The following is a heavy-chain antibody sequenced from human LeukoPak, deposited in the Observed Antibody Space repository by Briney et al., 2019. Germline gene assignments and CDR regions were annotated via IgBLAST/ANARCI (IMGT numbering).Heavy chain of an antibody. CDR1: GYTLTELS. CDR3: AIHPPLVGAGRVFDY. V-gene: IGHV1-24*01. D-gene: IGHD1-26*01. Sequence: GASVKVSCKVSGYTLTELSMHWVRQAPGKGLEWMGGFDPEDGETIYAQKFQGRVTMTEDTSTDTAYMELSSLRSEDTAVYYCAIHPPLVGAGRVFDYWGQGTLVTVSS. J-gene: IGHJ4*02. CDR2: FDPEDGET.